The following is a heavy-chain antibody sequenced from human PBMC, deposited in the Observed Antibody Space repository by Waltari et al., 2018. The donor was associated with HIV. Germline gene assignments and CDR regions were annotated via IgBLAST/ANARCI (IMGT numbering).Heavy chain of an antibody. Sequence: QVQLVQSGAEVKKPGSSVKVSCKASGGTFSSYAISWVRQAPGPGLEWMGGIIPIFGTANYAQKFQGRVTITADKSTSTAYMELSSLRSEDTAVYYCARKGVQWELLSRYYYYGMDVWGQGTTVTVSS. D-gene: IGHD1-26*01. J-gene: IGHJ6*02. V-gene: IGHV1-69*06. CDR2: IIPIFGTA. CDR1: GGTFSSYA. CDR3: ARKGVQWELLSRYYYYGMDV.